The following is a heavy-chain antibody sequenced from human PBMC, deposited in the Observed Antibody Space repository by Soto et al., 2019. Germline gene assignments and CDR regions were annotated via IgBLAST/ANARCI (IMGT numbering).Heavy chain of an antibody. Sequence: GGSLRLSCAASGFTFSNAWMSWVRQAPGKGLEWVGRIKSKTDGGTTDYAAPVKGRFTISRDDSKNTLYLQMNSLKTEDTAVYYCTTDGERYCSSTSCYTGDYWGQGTLVTVSS. CDR1: GFTFSNAW. V-gene: IGHV3-15*01. J-gene: IGHJ4*02. D-gene: IGHD2-2*02. CDR2: IKSKTDGGTT. CDR3: TTDGERYCSSTSCYTGDY.